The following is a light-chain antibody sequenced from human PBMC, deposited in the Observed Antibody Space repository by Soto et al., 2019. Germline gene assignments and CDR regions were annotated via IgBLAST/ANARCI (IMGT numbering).Light chain of an antibody. CDR3: QSYDSSLSGYV. V-gene: IGLV1-40*01. CDR2: GDI. J-gene: IGLJ1*01. CDR1: SSNIGAGYD. Sequence: QSVLTQPPSVSGAPGQRVTISCTGSSSNIGAGYDVHWYQQLPGTATKLLIYGDINRPSGVPDRISGSKSGTSASLAITGLQAEDEAEYYCQSYDSSLSGYVFGTGTKLTVL.